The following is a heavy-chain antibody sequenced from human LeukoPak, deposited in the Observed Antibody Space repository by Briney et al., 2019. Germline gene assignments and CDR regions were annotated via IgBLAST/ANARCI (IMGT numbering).Heavy chain of an antibody. D-gene: IGHD2-15*01. CDR1: GGSIRSGAYY. Sequence: SETLSLTFTVSGGSIRSGAYYWSWVRQHPGKGLEWIGYIYYSGSTHYNPSLKSRVTISIDTSENQFSLRLSSVTAADTAVYYCARTPRPASVAAGNNWFDPRGQGTLVTVSS. CDR3: ARTPRPASVAAGNNWFDP. CDR2: IYYSGST. V-gene: IGHV4-31*03. J-gene: IGHJ5*02.